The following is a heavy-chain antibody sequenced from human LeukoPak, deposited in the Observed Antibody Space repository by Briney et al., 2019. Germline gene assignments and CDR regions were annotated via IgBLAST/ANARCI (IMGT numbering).Heavy chain of an antibody. CDR1: GGSVSSSGYP. CDR3: ALRRLTSSQIIEDNWFGP. V-gene: IGHV4-61*08. J-gene: IGHJ5*02. CDR2: TYYSGST. D-gene: IGHD2/OR15-2a*01. Sequence: SETLSLTCTVSGGSVSSSGYPWNWIRQPPGKTLEWIGYTYYSGSTNYNPSLKSLVTLSVNTSKNQFSLKLTSVTAADTAVYYCALRRLTSSQIIEDNWFGPWGQGTLVTVSS.